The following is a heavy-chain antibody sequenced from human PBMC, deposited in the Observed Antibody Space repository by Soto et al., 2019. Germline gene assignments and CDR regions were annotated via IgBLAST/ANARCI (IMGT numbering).Heavy chain of an antibody. Sequence: EVQLVESGGGLVKPGGSLRLSCAASGFPFSNFDMNWVRQAPGKGLEWVSSITSNSIYIYYADSVKGRFTVSRDNAKSSLYLQMDSLRAEDTAVYYCARDLSGGNYYYHGLDVWGQGTTVTVSS. CDR1: GFPFSNFD. D-gene: IGHD1-1*01. CDR3: ARDLSGGNYYYHGLDV. CDR2: ITSNSIYI. J-gene: IGHJ6*02. V-gene: IGHV3-21*01.